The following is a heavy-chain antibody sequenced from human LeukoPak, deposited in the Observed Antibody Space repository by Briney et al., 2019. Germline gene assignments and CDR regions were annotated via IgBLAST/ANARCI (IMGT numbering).Heavy chain of an antibody. CDR1: GFTFSSYS. D-gene: IGHD5-18*01. Sequence: GGSLRLSCAASGFTFSSYSMNWVRQAPGKGLEWVSYISSSSSTIYYADSVKGRFTISRDNAKNSLYLQMNSLRDEDTAVYFCVRELGYSYGYPFDYRGQGTLVTVSS. J-gene: IGHJ4*02. CDR3: VRELGYSYGYPFDY. V-gene: IGHV3-48*02. CDR2: ISSSSSTI.